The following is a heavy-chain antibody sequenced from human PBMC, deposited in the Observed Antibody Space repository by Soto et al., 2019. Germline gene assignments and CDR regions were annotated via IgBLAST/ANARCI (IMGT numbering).Heavy chain of an antibody. D-gene: IGHD2-15*01. CDR3: ARAGGLLLVY. V-gene: IGHV3-30*03. J-gene: IGHJ4*02. CDR2: ISYDGSNK. CDR1: GFTFSSYG. Sequence: QVQLVESGGGVVQPGRSLRLSCAASGFTFSSYGMHWVRQAPGKGLEWVAVISYDGSNKYYADSVKGRFTISRDNSKNTRYLQMNSLRAEDTAVYYCARAGGLLLVYWGQGTLVTVSS.